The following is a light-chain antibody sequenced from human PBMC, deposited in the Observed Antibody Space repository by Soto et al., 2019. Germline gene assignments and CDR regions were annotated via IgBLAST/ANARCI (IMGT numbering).Light chain of an antibody. V-gene: IGKV1-39*01. J-gene: IGKJ4*01. CDR2: AAS. CDR3: QQSYSTPR. CDR1: QSISSY. Sequence: DIQMTQSPSSLSASVGDRVTITCRGSQSISSYLNWYQQKPGKAPKLLIYAASSLQSGVPSRFSGSGSGTDFTLTISSLQPEDFATYYCQQSYSTPRFGGGTKVEIK.